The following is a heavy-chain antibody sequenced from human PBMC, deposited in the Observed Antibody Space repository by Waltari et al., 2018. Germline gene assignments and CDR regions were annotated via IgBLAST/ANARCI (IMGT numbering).Heavy chain of an antibody. J-gene: IGHJ6*02. CDR1: GYSISSGYY. Sequence: QVQLQESGPGLATPSEPLSLTCTVSGYSISSGYYWGWIRQSPGMGLEWIGSTHHSGSTYYNPSLKSRVTVSVDTSKNQFSLKLSSVSAADAAVYYCARLKGGYYYYAMDVWGQGTAVTVSS. CDR3: ARLKGGYYYYAMDV. V-gene: IGHV4-38-2*02. D-gene: IGHD3-16*01. CDR2: THHSGST.